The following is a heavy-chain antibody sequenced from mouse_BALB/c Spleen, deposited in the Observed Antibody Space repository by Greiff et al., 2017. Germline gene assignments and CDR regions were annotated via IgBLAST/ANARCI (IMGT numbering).Heavy chain of an antibody. CDR3: ARRDGGYYEGSMDC. J-gene: IGHJ4*01. CDR1: GYTFTSYW. V-gene: IGHV1S81*02. D-gene: IGHD2-3*01. Sequence: QVQLQQPGAELVKPGASVKLSCKASGYTFTSYWMHWVKQRPGQGLEWIGWINPSNGRTNYNEKFKSKATLTVDKSSSTAYMQLSSLTSEGSAVYCCARRDGGYYEGSMDCWGQGTSVTVSS. CDR2: INPSNGRT.